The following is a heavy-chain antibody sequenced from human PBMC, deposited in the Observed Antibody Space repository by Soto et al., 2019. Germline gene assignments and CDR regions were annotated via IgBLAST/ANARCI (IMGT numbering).Heavy chain of an antibody. Sequence: EVQLLESGGGLVQPGGSLRLSCVACEFTFSNCAWRWVRQAPGKGLEWVSSISTSGGSTFYAGSVKGRFTISRDSSKNTLYLQMNSLRAEDTATYYCAKRATASSGYYYYFESWGQGTLVTVSS. J-gene: IGHJ4*02. CDR3: AKRATASSGYYYYFES. CDR1: EFTFSNCA. CDR2: ISTSGGST. V-gene: IGHV3-23*01. D-gene: IGHD3-22*01.